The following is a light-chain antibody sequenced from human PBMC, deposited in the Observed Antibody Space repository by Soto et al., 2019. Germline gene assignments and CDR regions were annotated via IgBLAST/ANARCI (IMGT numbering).Light chain of an antibody. CDR2: DAS. Sequence: EIVLTQSPATLSLSPGERASLSCRASQSISVYLAWYQQKPGQAPRLLIYDASNRATGIPARFSGSGSGTDFTLTLSSLEPEDFAVYYCHQRTKWPLTFGGGTKVEIK. CDR3: HQRTKWPLT. V-gene: IGKV3-11*01. CDR1: QSISVY. J-gene: IGKJ4*01.